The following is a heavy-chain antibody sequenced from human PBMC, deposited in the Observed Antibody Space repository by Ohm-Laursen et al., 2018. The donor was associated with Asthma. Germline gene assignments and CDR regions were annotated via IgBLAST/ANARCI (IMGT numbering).Heavy chain of an antibody. Sequence: GTLSLTCTVSGGSISSYYWSWIRQPPGKGLEWIGYIYYSGSTNYNPSLKSRVTISVDTSKNQFSLKLSSVTAADTAVYYCARELTYGSGRYFDYWGQGTLVTVSS. J-gene: IGHJ4*02. D-gene: IGHD3-10*01. CDR2: IYYSGST. V-gene: IGHV4-59*01. CDR3: ARELTYGSGRYFDY. CDR1: GGSISSYY.